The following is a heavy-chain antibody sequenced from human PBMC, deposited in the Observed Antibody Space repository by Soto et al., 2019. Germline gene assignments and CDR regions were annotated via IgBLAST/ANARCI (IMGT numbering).Heavy chain of an antibody. V-gene: IGHV3-48*02. Sequence: PGGSLTLSCTASGFTFSSYNMNWVRQAPGKGLEWVSYISSSSSTIYYADSVNGRLTISRDNAKNSLYLQMNSLRDEDTAVYYCARGEYDFWSGYYPHGYFDLWGRGTLVTVSS. CDR3: ARGEYDFWSGYYPHGYFDL. D-gene: IGHD3-3*01. J-gene: IGHJ2*01. CDR2: ISSSSSTI. CDR1: GFTFSSYN.